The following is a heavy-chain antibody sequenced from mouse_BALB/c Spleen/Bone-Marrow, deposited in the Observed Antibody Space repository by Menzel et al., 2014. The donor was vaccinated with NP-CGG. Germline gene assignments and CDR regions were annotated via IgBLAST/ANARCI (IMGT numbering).Heavy chain of an antibody. V-gene: IGHV5-4*02. D-gene: IGHD2-14*01. CDR2: ISAGGNYT. J-gene: IGHJ3*01. CDR1: GFTFSDSY. CDR3: ASDGDCRYYWFDY. Sequence: EVKLMESGGGLVKPGGSLKLSCAASGFTFSDSYMYWVRQTPEKRLEWVATISAGGNYTCYPDSVKGRYTISRDNAKNNLYLEMNSLKTEDTAVYYCASDGDCRYYWFDYWGQGTLVTVSA.